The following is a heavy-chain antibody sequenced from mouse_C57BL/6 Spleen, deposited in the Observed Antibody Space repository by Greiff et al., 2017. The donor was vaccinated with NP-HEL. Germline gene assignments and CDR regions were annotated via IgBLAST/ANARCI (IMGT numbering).Heavy chain of an antibody. J-gene: IGHJ2*01. V-gene: IGHV1-82*01. CDR3: AREDYGSIGY. CDR1: GYAFSSSW. D-gene: IGHD1-1*01. Sequence: QVQLQQSGPELVQPGASVKISCKASGYAFSSSWMNWVKQRPGKGLEWIGRIYPGDGDTNYNGKFKGKATLTADKASSTAYMRLSSLTSEDSAVYFCAREDYGSIGYWGQGTTLTVSS. CDR2: IYPGDGDT.